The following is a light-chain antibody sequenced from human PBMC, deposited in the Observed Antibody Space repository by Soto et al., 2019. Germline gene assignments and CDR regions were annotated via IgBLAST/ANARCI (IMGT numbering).Light chain of an antibody. V-gene: IGKV1-5*03. J-gene: IGKJ1*01. CDR1: QTISSW. CDR2: KAS. Sequence: DIQMTQSPSTLSGSVGDRVTITCRASQTISSWLAWYQQKPGKAPKLLIYKASTLKSGVPSRFSGSGSGTEFTLTISSLQPDDFATYYCQQYSTYTPRAFGQRTKVDIK. CDR3: QQYSTYTPRA.